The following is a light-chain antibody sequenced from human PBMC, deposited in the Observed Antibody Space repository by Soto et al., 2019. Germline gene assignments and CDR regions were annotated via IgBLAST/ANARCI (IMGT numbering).Light chain of an antibody. CDR3: CSYAVTVV. J-gene: IGLJ2*01. CDR2: DVS. V-gene: IGLV2-11*01. Sequence: QSVLTQPRSVSGSPGQSVTISCTGTSSDVGGYNYVSWYQQHPGKAPKLIIYDVSERPSGVPDRFSGSKSGTTASLTISGLQAEDEADYHCCSYAVTVVFGGGTKLTVL. CDR1: SSDVGGYNY.